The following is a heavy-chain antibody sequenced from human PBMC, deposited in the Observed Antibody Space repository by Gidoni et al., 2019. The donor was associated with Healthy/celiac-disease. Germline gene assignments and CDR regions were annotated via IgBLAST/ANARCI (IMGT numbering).Heavy chain of an antibody. CDR3: AKGLRNSGSPFDY. Sequence: EVQLLESGGGLVQPGGSLRPSCAASGFTFSSYAMSWVRQAPGKGLEWVSAISGSGGSTYYADSVKGRFTISRDNSKNTLYLQMNSLRAEDTAVYYCAKGLRNSGSPFDYWGQGTLVTVSS. D-gene: IGHD1-26*01. V-gene: IGHV3-23*01. J-gene: IGHJ4*02. CDR1: GFTFSSYA. CDR2: ISGSGGST.